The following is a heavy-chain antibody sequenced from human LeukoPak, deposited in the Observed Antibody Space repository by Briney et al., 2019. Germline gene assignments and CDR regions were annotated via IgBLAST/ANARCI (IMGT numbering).Heavy chain of an antibody. CDR3: AKDKSLAAAATVNWFDP. V-gene: IGHV3-23*01. CDR2: ISGSGGST. D-gene: IGHD6-13*01. CDR1: GFTFSSYA. J-gene: IGHJ5*02. Sequence: GGSLRLSCAASGFTFSSYAMSWVRQAPGNGLEWVSAISGSGGSTYYADSVKGRFTISRDNSKNTLYLQMNSLRAEDTAVYYCAKDKSLAAAATVNWFDPWGQGTLVTVSS.